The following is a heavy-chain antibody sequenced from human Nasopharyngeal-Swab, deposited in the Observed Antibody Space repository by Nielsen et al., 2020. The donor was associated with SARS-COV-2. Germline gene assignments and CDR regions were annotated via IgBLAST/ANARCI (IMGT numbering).Heavy chain of an antibody. CDR3: ARHALVTKDFDY. J-gene: IGHJ4*02. V-gene: IGHV4-39*01. CDR2: IYYSGST. Sequence: RQAPGKGLEWLGSIYYSGSTYYNPSLKSRVTISVDTSKNQFSLKLSSVTAADTAVYYCARHALVTKDFDYWGQGTLVTVSS. D-gene: IGHD4-17*01.